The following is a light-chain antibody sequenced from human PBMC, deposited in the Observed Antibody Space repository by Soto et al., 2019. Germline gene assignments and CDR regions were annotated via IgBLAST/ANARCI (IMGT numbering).Light chain of an antibody. Sequence: DIQMTQSPSTLSASVGDRVTITCRASQSVSSWLAWYQQKPGKAPKLLIYDASSLESGVPSRFSGSGSGTEFTLTISSLQPDDFATYSWQHYKSYFFTFGPGTKVDIK. CDR2: DAS. CDR1: QSVSSW. V-gene: IGKV1-5*01. CDR3: QHYKSYFFT. J-gene: IGKJ3*01.